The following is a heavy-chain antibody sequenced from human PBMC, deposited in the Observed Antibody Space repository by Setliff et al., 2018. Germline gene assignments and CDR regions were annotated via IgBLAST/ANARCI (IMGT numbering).Heavy chain of an antibody. D-gene: IGHD4-17*01. V-gene: IGHV4-39*07. CDR2: IYYSGST. CDR1: GGSISSSSYY. J-gene: IGHJ4*02. Sequence: PSETLSLTCTVSGGSISSSSYYWGWIRQPPGKGLEWIGSIYYSGSTYYNPSLKSRDTISVDTSKNQFSLKLSSVTAADTAVYYCARAAVTSGARADYFDNWGRGTLVTVSS. CDR3: ARAAVTSGARADYFDN.